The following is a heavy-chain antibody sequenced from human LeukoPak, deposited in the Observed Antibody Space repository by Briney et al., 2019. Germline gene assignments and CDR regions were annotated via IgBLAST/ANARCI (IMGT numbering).Heavy chain of an antibody. Sequence: GGSLRLSCAASGFTFSTYAMSWVRQAPGKGLEWVSGISGSGDSTNYADSVKGRFTISRDNSKSTQYLQMNSLRAEDTAVYYCARGSYNPFDYWGQGTLVTVSS. CDR3: ARGSYNPFDY. D-gene: IGHD3-16*01. J-gene: IGHJ4*02. V-gene: IGHV3-23*01. CDR2: ISGSGDST. CDR1: GFTFSTYA.